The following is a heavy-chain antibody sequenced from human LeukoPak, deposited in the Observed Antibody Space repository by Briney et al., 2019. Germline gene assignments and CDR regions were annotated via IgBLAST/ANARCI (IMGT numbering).Heavy chain of an antibody. J-gene: IGHJ6*02. CDR3: ARDRRYRSGGSCYLYYYYGMDV. D-gene: IGHD2-15*01. CDR2: INHSGST. V-gene: IGHV4-34*09. CDR1: GGSFSGYY. Sequence: PSETLSLTCAVYGGSFSGYYWSWIRQPPGKGLEWIGEINHSGSTNYNPSLKSRVTISVDTSKNQFSLKLSSVTAADTAVYYCARDRRYRSGGSCYLYYYYGMDVWGQGTTVTVSS.